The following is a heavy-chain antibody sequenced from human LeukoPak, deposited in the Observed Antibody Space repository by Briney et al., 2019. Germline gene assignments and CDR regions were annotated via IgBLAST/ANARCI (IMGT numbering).Heavy chain of an antibody. V-gene: IGHV4-30-2*01. CDR3: ASSYYDILTGYSHDAFDI. D-gene: IGHD3-9*01. CDR2: IFHGEST. CDR1: GGSISSGDYS. Sequence: SETLSLTCAVSGGSISSGDYSWSWIRQPPGKGLEWIGYIFHGESTYYNPSLKSRVTISIDRSKDQFSLKLSSVTAADTAVYYCASSYYDILTGYSHDAFDIWGQGTMVTVSS. J-gene: IGHJ3*02.